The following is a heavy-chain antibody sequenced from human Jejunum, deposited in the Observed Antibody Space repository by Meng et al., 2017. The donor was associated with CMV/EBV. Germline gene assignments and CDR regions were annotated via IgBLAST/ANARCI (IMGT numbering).Heavy chain of an antibody. Sequence: LRLSCEASGFTFSNYAMSWVRQAPGKGLEWVSVIYTGGTSTYHVDSVKGRFTISRDNSKNTLYLQMNSLRAEDTAVYYCAKGRVGDYWGQGTLVTVSS. CDR2: IYTGGTST. CDR3: AKGRVGDY. CDR1: GFTFSNYA. V-gene: IGHV3-23*03. J-gene: IGHJ4*02.